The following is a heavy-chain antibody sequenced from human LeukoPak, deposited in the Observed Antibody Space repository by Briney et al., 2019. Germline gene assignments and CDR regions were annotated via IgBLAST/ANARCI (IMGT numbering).Heavy chain of an antibody. V-gene: IGHV1-2*02. J-gene: IGHJ4*02. Sequence: ASVKVSCKASGYTFTGYYMHWVRQAPGQGLEWMGWINPNSGGTNYAQKFQGRVTMTRDPSISTAYMELSRLRSDDTAVYYCARGGYCSSTSCHPIFDYWGQGTLVTVSS. CDR2: INPNSGGT. D-gene: IGHD2-2*01. CDR1: GYTFTGYY. CDR3: ARGGYCSSTSCHPIFDY.